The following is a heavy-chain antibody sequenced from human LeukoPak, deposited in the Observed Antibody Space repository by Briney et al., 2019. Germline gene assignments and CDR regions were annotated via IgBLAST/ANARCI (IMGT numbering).Heavy chain of an antibody. CDR3: AGFWSGYYTYWFDP. Sequence: PSETLSLTCTVSGGSISSGGYSWSWIRQHPGKGLEWIGYIYYSGSTYYNPSLKSRVTISVDTSKNQFSLKLSSVTAADTAVYYCAGFWSGYYTYWFDPWGQGTLVTVSS. CDR1: GGSISSGGYS. D-gene: IGHD3-3*01. CDR2: IYYSGST. V-gene: IGHV4-31*03. J-gene: IGHJ5*02.